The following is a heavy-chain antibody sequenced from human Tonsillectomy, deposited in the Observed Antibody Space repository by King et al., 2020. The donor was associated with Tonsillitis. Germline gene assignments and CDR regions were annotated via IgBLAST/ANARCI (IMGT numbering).Heavy chain of an antibody. V-gene: IGHV4-38-2*01. D-gene: IGHD4-17*01. Sequence: VQLQESGPGLVKPSETLSLTCAVSGYSISSGYYWGWVRQSPGKGLEWIGTIYHSGSTHYNPSLKRRVTISVDTSKNQFSLKLSSVTAADTAVYYCASLKSDYPYYFDYWGQGTLVTVSS. J-gene: IGHJ4*02. CDR1: GYSISSGYY. CDR3: ASLKSDYPYYFDY. CDR2: IYHSGST.